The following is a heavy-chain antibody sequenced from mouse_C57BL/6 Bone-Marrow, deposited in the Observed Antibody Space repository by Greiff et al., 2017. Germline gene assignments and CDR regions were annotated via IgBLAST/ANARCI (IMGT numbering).Heavy chain of an antibody. V-gene: IGHV1-69*01. CDR2: IDPSDSYT. CDR3: ARKGIYDYDGGFAY. CDR1: GYTFTSYW. J-gene: IGHJ3*01. Sequence: VQLQQPGAELVMPGASVKLSCKASGYTFTSYWMHWVKQRPGQGLEWIGEIDPSDSYTNYNQKFKGKSTLTVDKSSSTAYMLLSSLTSEDSAVYYCARKGIYDYDGGFAYWGQGTLVTVSA. D-gene: IGHD2-4*01.